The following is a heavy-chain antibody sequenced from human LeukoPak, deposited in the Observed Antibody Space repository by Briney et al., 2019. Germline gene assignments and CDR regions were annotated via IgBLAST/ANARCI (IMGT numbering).Heavy chain of an antibody. CDR3: ARDQYDSSGYYFESTFTR. V-gene: IGHV1-2*06. D-gene: IGHD3-22*01. CDR1: GYTFTGDY. J-gene: IGHJ4*02. CDR2: INPNSGGT. Sequence: ASVKVSCKASGYTFTGDYLHWVLQAPGHGREGMGRINPNSGGTNFAQKFQGRVTMTRDTSISTAYMELSSLRSDDTAVYYCARDQYDSSGYYFESTFTRWGQGTLVTVSS.